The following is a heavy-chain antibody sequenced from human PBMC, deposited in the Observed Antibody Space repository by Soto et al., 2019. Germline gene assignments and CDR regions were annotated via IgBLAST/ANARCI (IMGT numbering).Heavy chain of an antibody. CDR3: ARSWNSSVKGTHDI. D-gene: IGHD3-22*01. CDR1: GLSLDTTGMC. V-gene: IGHV2-70*13. J-gene: IGHJ3*02. CDR2: IECDVYK. Sequence: CGRTLVNPSPTLPLTCKVSGLSLDTTGMCVSWISKHPGNALEWLALIECDVYKHYTTSLKARLTVSKDTSKNQVVLTMTNMDPVDTATYYCARSWNSSVKGTHDIWGQGTMVTVSS.